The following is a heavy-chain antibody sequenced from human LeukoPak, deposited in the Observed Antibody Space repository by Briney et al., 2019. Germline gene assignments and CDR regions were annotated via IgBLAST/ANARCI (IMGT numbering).Heavy chain of an antibody. CDR1: GGSISSGDYY. D-gene: IGHD3-10*01. Sequence: PSQTLSLTCTVSGGSISSGDYYWSWIRQPPGKGLEWIGYIYYSGSTYYNASLKSRVTISVDTSKNQFSLKLSSVTAADTAVYYCARGGRVTMVRGVTNWFDPWGQGTLVTASS. CDR2: IYYSGST. V-gene: IGHV4-30-4*01. CDR3: ARGGRVTMVRGVTNWFDP. J-gene: IGHJ5*02.